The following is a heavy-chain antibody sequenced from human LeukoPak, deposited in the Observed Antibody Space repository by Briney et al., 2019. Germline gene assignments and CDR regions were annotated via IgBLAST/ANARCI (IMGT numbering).Heavy chain of an antibody. CDR3: AILSWDGRGSFY. J-gene: IGHJ4*02. Sequence: GGSLRLSCAASRFTFSTYSMSWVRQAPGKGLEWVSAIRSNGENTYYADSVRGRLTISRDNSRGTLSLQMNSLRADDTAVYFCAILSWDGRGSFYWGQGTLVSVSS. CDR2: IRSNGENT. D-gene: IGHD2/OR15-2a*01. CDR1: RFTFSTYS. V-gene: IGHV3-23*01.